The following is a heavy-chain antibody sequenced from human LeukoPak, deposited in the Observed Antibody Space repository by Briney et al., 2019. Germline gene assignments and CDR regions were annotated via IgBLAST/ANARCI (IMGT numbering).Heavy chain of an antibody. D-gene: IGHD3/OR15-3a*01. J-gene: IGHJ4*02. CDR3: ARDSPGVFGLKWYYFDY. CDR2: IWYDGSNK. Sequence: PGGSLRLSCAASGFTFSSYGMHWVRQAPGKGLEWVAVIWYDGSNKYYADSVKGRFTISRDNSENTLYLQMNSLRVEDAAMYYCARDSPGVFGLKWYYFDYWGQGTLVTVSS. V-gene: IGHV3-33*01. CDR1: GFTFSSYG.